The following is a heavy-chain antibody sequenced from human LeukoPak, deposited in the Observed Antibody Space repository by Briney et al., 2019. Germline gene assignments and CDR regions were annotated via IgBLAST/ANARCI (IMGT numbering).Heavy chain of an antibody. Sequence: ASVKVSCKASGYTFTSNGISWVRQAPGQGLEWMGWISAYNGNTNYAQKLQGRVTMTTDTSTSTAYMELRSLRSDDTAVYYCARDPHYDILTGPATNDAFDIWGQGTMVTVSS. D-gene: IGHD3-9*01. V-gene: IGHV1-18*01. CDR1: GYTFTSNG. CDR2: ISAYNGNT. J-gene: IGHJ3*02. CDR3: ARDPHYDILTGPATNDAFDI.